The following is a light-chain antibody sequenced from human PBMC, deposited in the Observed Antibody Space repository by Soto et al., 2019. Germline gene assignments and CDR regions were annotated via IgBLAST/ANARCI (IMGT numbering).Light chain of an antibody. Sequence: QSVLTQPASVSGSPGQSITISCTGTSGDIGSYNRVSWYQQHPGKAPKLIIYEVTDRPSGVSNRFSGSKSGNTASLTISGLQAEDEAEYYCSSFRVFGTGTKVTVL. V-gene: IGLV2-14*01. CDR3: SSFRV. J-gene: IGLJ1*01. CDR2: EVT. CDR1: SGDIGSYNR.